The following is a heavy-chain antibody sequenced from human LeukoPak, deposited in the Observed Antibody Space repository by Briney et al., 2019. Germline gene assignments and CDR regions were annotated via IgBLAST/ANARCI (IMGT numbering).Heavy chain of an antibody. Sequence: GGSLRLSCAASGFTVSSNYMSWVRQAPGKGLEWVSVIYSGGSTYYADSVKGRFTISRDNSKNTLYLQMNSLRAEDTAVYYCARDSLYCSGGSCYYYYGMDVWGQGTTVTVSS. J-gene: IGHJ6*02. CDR3: ARDSLYCSGGSCYYYYGMDV. D-gene: IGHD2-15*01. CDR1: GFTVSSNY. V-gene: IGHV3-66*02. CDR2: IYSGGST.